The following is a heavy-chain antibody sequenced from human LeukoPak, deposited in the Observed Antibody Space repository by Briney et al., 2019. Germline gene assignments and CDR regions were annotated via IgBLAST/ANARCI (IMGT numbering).Heavy chain of an antibody. CDR1: GYTFTSYY. J-gene: IGHJ4*02. CDR2: INPSGGST. V-gene: IGHV1-46*01. CDR3: ARVDVLLWFGELSPFDY. Sequence: GASVKVSCKASGYTFTSYYMHWVRQAPGQGLEWMGIINPSGGSTSYAQKFQGRVTMTRDTSISTAYMELSRLRSDDTAVYYCARVDVLLWFGELSPFDYWGQGTLVTVSS. D-gene: IGHD3-10*01.